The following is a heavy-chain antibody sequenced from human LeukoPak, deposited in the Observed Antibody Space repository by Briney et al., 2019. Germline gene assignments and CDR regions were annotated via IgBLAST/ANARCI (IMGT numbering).Heavy chain of an antibody. CDR3: ARDRFSSGWSPPDY. Sequence: ASVKVSCKASGGTFSSYAISWVRQAPGQGLEWMGGIIPIFGTANYAQKFQGRVTITADESTSTAYMELSSLRSEDTAVYYCARDRFSSGWSPPDYWGQGTLVTVSS. V-gene: IGHV1-69*13. CDR2: IIPIFGTA. CDR1: GGTFSSYA. J-gene: IGHJ4*02. D-gene: IGHD6-19*01.